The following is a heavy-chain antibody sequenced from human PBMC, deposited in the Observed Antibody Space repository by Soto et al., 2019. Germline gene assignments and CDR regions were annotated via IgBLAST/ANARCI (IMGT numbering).Heavy chain of an antibody. J-gene: IGHJ6*02. CDR1: GYTFTSYG. V-gene: IGHV1-18*01. D-gene: IGHD3-3*01. CDR2: ISAYNGNT. CDR3: ARGSLPSSYYDFWSGYYPYYYYGMDV. Sequence: ASVKVSCKASGYTFTSYGISWVRQAPGQGLEWMGWISAYNGNTNYAQKLQGRVTMTTDTSTSTAYMELRSLRSDDTAVYYCARGSLPSSYYDFWSGYYPYYYYGMDVWGQGTTVTVAS.